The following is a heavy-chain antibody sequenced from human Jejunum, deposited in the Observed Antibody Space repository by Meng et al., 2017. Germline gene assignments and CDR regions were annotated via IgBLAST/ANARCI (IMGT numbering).Heavy chain of an antibody. Sequence: SLKISCVPSGFTFSNFEMNWVRLAPGKGLEWVAYISGSGATTYFADSVQGRFTISKDNARNSLFLQMNSLRVEDTAIYYCARGRGGYNWEPINYYYYGLDVWGQGTTVTVSS. D-gene: IGHD5-24*01. CDR2: ISGSGATT. V-gene: IGHV3-48*03. CDR3: ARGRGGYNWEPINYYYYGLDV. CDR1: GFTFSNFE. J-gene: IGHJ6*02.